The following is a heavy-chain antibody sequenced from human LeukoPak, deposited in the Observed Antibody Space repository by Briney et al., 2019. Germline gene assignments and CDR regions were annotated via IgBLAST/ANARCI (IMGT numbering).Heavy chain of an antibody. CDR2: INHPGTEK. D-gene: IGHD6-19*01. V-gene: IGHV3-7*01. CDR1: GFSFSDFC. J-gene: IGHJ4*02. Sequence: GGSLRLSCAASGFSFSDFCMSWVRQAPGKGLEWVAFINHPGTEKYYVDSVEGRFTISRDNAKNSLYLQMNNLRAEDTAIYYCTRDWLDASLDYWGQGVLVTVSS. CDR3: TRDWLDASLDY.